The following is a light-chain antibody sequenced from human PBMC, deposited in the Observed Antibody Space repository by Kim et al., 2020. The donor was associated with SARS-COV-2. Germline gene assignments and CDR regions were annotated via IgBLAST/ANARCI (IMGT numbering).Light chain of an antibody. CDR2: EAS. V-gene: IGKV1-5*03. CDR3: QQYNNYLIR. Sequence: DIQMTQSPSTLSASVGDRVTITCRASQSVNIWLAWYQQKPGKAPNLLIYEASSLESGVPSRFSGSGSGTEFTLTISSLQPDDFATYYCQQYNNYLIRLGGGTKVDIK. J-gene: IGKJ4*01. CDR1: QSVNIW.